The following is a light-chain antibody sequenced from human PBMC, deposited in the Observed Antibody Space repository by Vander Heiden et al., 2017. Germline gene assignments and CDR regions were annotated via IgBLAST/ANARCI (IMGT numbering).Light chain of an antibody. Sequence: ENVLTQSPATLSLSPGERATLSCRASQSVSSYLAWYQQKPGQAPRLLISDASNRATGIPARFSGSGSGTDFTLTISSLEPEDFAVYYCQQRSNWLFTFGGGTKVEIK. CDR1: QSVSSY. V-gene: IGKV3-11*01. CDR2: DAS. CDR3: QQRSNWLFT. J-gene: IGKJ4*01.